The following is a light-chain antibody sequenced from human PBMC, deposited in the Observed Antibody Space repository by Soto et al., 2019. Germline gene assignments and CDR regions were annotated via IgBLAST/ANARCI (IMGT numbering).Light chain of an antibody. V-gene: IGKV3-20*01. CDR2: GAS. Sequence: EIVLTQSPGTLSLSPGEGATLSCRASQSVGTNFLAWYQQKPGQAPRLLIYGASTRATGIPDRFSGSGSGTDFTLTISRLEPEDFAVYYCQQYGRTSWTFGQGTKV. CDR3: QQYGRTSWT. J-gene: IGKJ1*01. CDR1: QSVGTNF.